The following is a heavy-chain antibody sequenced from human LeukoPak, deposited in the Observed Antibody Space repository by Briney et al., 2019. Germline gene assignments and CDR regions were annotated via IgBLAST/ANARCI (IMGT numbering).Heavy chain of an antibody. Sequence: ASVKVSCKASGYTFTSYYMHWVRQAPGQGLEWMGIINPSGGSTSYAQKFQGRVTMTRDTSTSTVYMELSSLRSEDTAVYYCASSPRMTALLFDHWGQGTLVTVSS. CDR1: GYTFTSYY. CDR2: INPSGGST. CDR3: ASSPRMTALLFDH. D-gene: IGHD2-21*02. J-gene: IGHJ4*02. V-gene: IGHV1-46*01.